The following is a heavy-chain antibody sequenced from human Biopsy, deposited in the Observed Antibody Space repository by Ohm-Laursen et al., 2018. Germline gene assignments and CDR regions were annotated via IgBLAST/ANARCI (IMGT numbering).Heavy chain of an antibody. CDR2: IKPSGFTT. J-gene: IGHJ4*02. Sequence: ASVKVSCKASGYSFTSYYMHWVRQAPGQGLGWMGMIKPSGFTTSYPQIFQGRVTMTRDTSKSTVYMELSSLRSADTAVYFCARNTGWYGDLYYFDYWGQGTLVTVSS. CDR1: GYSFTSYY. CDR3: ARNTGWYGDLYYFDY. V-gene: IGHV1-46*01. D-gene: IGHD6-19*01.